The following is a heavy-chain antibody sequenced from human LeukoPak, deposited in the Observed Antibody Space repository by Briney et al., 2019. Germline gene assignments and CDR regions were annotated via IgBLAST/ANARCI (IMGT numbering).Heavy chain of an antibody. V-gene: IGHV3-13*04. J-gene: IGHJ5*02. CDR1: GFTFSSYD. CDR2: ISTAGDT. Sequence: PGGSLRLSCAASGFTFSSYDMHWVRQATGKGLEWVSGISTAGDTYYAGSVKGRFTISRENAKSSLYLQMNSLRAGDTGVYYCAKGDYYDVLTGRQNWFGPWGQGTLVTVSS. D-gene: IGHD3-9*01. CDR3: AKGDYYDVLTGRQNWFGP.